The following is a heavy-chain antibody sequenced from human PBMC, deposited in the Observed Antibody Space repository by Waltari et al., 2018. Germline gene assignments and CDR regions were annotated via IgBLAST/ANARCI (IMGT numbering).Heavy chain of an antibody. CDR3: ARLAVGQWLLSNAVDP. J-gene: IGHJ5*02. CDR2: IDPGDSIT. Sequence: EVQLVQSGAEVKKPGESLKISCKGSGYSFTSYWIGWVRQMPGKGLEWMGIIDPGDSITRYSPSCQGQVTISADKSISTAYLQWSSLKASDTAMYYCARLAVGQWLLSNAVDPWGQGTLVTVSS. CDR1: GYSFTSYW. V-gene: IGHV5-51*01. D-gene: IGHD3-22*01.